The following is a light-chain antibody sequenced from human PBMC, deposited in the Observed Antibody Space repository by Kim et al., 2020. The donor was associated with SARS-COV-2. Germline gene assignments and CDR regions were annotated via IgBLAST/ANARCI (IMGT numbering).Light chain of an antibody. J-gene: IGKJ1*01. Sequence: DIQMTQSPSTLSASVGDRVTITCRASRSIDRWLAWYEHKPGKAPNLLIYEASTLETGVPSRFSGSGSGTEFTLTISSLQADDFATYYCQQYGSDSRATFGQGTKVDIK. CDR2: EAS. CDR3: QQYGSDSRAT. V-gene: IGKV1-5*03. CDR1: RSIDRW.